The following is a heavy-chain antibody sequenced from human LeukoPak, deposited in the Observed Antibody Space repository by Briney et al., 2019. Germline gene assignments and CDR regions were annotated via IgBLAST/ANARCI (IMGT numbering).Heavy chain of an antibody. CDR2: IGQDGSNK. V-gene: IGHV3-7*01. CDR3: AKDRHRMDV. J-gene: IGHJ6*02. CDR1: GFTFSNYH. Sequence: GGSLRLSCETSGFTFSNYHMGWVRQAPGKGLEWVANIGQDGSNKYYVDSVRGRFTISRDDAKNSLYLQMNSLRGEDTAVYYCAKDRHRMDVWGQGTTVTVSS.